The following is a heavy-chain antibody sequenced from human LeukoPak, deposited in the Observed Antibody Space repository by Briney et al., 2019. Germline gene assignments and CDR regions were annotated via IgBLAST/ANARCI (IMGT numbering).Heavy chain of an antibody. CDR2: ISSSGSTI. CDR3: ARDYWVHLERRTLVGWYFDL. D-gene: IGHD1-1*01. V-gene: IGHV3-48*04. Sequence: GGSLRLSCAASGFTFSTYGIHWVRQAPGKGLEWVSYISSSGSTIYYADSVKGRFTISRDNVKNSLYLQMNSLRAEDTAVYYCARDYWVHLERRTLVGWYFDLWGRGTLVTVSS. CDR1: GFTFSTYG. J-gene: IGHJ2*01.